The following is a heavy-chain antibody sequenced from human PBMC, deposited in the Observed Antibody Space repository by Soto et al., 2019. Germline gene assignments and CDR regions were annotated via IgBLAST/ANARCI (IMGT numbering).Heavy chain of an antibody. CDR3: TTETTNYDYFDY. CDR2: IKSKTDGGTT. Sequence: GGSLRLSCAASGFTFSNAWMSWVRQAPGKGLEWVGRIKSKTDGGTTDYAAPVKGRFTISRDDSKHTLYMQMNSLKTADTDVYYSTTETTNYDYFDYWGQGTMVTVYS. CDR1: GFTFSNAW. V-gene: IGHV3-15*01. J-gene: IGHJ4*02. D-gene: IGHD1-7*01.